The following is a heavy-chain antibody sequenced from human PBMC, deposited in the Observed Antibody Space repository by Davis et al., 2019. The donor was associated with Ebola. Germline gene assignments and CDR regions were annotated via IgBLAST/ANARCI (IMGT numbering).Heavy chain of an antibody. V-gene: IGHV3-7*01. D-gene: IGHD2-2*01. CDR2: IKQDGSQK. Sequence: GGSLRLSCAASGFTFSSYWMKWVRQAPGKGLEWVANIKQDGSQKYYADSVKGRFTISRDNAKNSLYLQMNSLRAEDTAVYYCARDLGVSSSTSCYSHWGQGTLVTVSS. CDR3: ARDLGVSSSTSCYSH. J-gene: IGHJ4*02. CDR1: GFTFSSYW.